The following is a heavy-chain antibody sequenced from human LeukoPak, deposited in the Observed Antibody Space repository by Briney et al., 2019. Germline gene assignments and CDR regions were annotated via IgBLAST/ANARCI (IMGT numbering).Heavy chain of an antibody. CDR3: ARVGRRGYRVNNWFDP. D-gene: IGHD5-18*01. CDR1: GGSFSGYY. J-gene: IGHJ5*02. Sequence: SETLSLTCAVYGGSFSGYYWSWIRHPPGKGLEWIGEINHSGSTNYNPSLKSRVTISVDTSKNQFSLKLSSVTAADTAVYYCARVGRRGYRVNNWFDPGGQGTLVTVSS. V-gene: IGHV4-34*01. CDR2: INHSGST.